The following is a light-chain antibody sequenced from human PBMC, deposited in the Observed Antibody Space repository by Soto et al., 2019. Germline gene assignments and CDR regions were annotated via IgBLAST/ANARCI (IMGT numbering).Light chain of an antibody. J-gene: IGKJ1*01. V-gene: IGKV1-5*01. Sequence: DIQMTQSPSTLSASVGDRVTITCRASQSISNWLAWYQQKPGKAPKLLMSDASSLERGVPSRFSGSGSGTEFTLTISSLQTDDFATYYCQHYDTYSRTFGQGTNVEIK. CDR1: QSISNW. CDR3: QHYDTYSRT. CDR2: DAS.